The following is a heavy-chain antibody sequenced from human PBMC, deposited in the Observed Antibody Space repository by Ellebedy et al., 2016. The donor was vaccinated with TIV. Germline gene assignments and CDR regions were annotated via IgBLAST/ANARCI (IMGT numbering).Heavy chain of an antibody. CDR3: VKDRAGTYSFDD. CDR2: INDMGHTT. V-gene: IGHV3-64D*06. J-gene: IGHJ4*02. Sequence: GGSLRLSXSASGFTFSNFAMHWVRQAPGKRLDFVSGINDMGHTTHYAESVRGRFTISRDDSKSTVYLQMSSLRADDTALYYCVKDRAGTYSFDDWGQGTLVTVSS. CDR1: GFTFSNFA. D-gene: IGHD3-10*01.